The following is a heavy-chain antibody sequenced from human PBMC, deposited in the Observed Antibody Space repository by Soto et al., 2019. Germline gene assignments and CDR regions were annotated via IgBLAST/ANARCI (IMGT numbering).Heavy chain of an antibody. V-gene: IGHV1-18*01. Sequence: ASVKVSCKASGYTFTSYGISWVRQAPGQGLEWMGWISAYNGNTNYAQKLQGRVTMTTDTSTSTAYMELRSLRSDDTAVYYCARVRSGSSSWQPYDYWGQGTLVTVSS. CDR2: ISAYNGNT. CDR1: GYTFTSYG. D-gene: IGHD6-13*01. CDR3: ARVRSGSSSWQPYDY. J-gene: IGHJ4*02.